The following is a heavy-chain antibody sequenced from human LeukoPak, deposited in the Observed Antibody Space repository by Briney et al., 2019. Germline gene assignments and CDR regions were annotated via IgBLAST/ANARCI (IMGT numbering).Heavy chain of an antibody. J-gene: IGHJ4*02. CDR3: ARFGTSSSRFFDQ. CDR1: GGSISAYY. Sequence: SETLSLTCTVSGGSISAYYWSWIRQPPGRGLEWIGYIHYSGTTNYYPSLKSRVAIALDTSKNQFSLKLNSVTAADTAVYYCARFGTSSSRFFDQWGQGTLVTVSS. D-gene: IGHD6-6*01. CDR2: IHYSGTT. V-gene: IGHV4-59*01.